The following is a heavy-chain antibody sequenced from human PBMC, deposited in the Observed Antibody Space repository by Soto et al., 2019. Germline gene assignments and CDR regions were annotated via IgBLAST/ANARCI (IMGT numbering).Heavy chain of an antibody. V-gene: IGHV1-3*01. J-gene: IGHJ6*02. CDR1: GYSFSTYA. D-gene: IGHD1-1*01. CDR2: INGGTGQT. CDR3: ARGKGMEENYYYYGLDI. Sequence: ASVKVSCKASGYSFSTYAMHWVRQARGQSLEWMGWINGGTGQTKFSQRFQDRITITRDTSASTAYMELSSLRSEDTAVYYCARGKGMEENYYYYGLDIWGQGTTVTVPS.